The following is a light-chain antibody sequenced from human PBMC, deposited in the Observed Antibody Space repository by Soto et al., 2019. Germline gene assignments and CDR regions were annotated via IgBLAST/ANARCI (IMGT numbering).Light chain of an antibody. J-gene: IGKJ1*01. CDR3: QQRSNWPRT. V-gene: IGKV3-11*01. Sequence: EIVLTQSPATLSLSPGERATLSCRASQSVSSYLAWYQQKPGQAPRLLIYDASNRATGIPARFSGSGSGTDFTLPISSLEPADLAVYYCQQRSNWPRTFGQGTKVEIK. CDR2: DAS. CDR1: QSVSSY.